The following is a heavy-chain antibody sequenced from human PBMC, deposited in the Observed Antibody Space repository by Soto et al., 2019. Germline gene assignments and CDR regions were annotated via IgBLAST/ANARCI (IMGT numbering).Heavy chain of an antibody. CDR2: ISISGSNI. Sequence: VQLVESGGGLVKPGGSLRLSCAASGLTFNDYYMTWIRQAPGKGLEWISYISISGSNIHYADSVKGGFTISRDNAKKPLYLQMDGLRAEDTVLYFCARGWRYAFWSGYFEFWGRGALVTVSS. D-gene: IGHD3-3*01. V-gene: IGHV3-11*01. CDR3: ARGWRYAFWSGYFEF. J-gene: IGHJ4*02. CDR1: GLTFNDYY.